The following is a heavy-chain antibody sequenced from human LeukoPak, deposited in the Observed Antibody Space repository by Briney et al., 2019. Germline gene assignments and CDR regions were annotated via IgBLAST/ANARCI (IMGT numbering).Heavy chain of an antibody. D-gene: IGHD1-1*01. V-gene: IGHV3-30*18. CDR3: AKEQQFDY. CDR2: ISYDGSNK. J-gene: IGHJ4*02. Sequence: PGGSLRLSCATSGFTFSSYGMHWVRQAPGKGLEWVAVISYDGSNKYYADSVKGRFTISRDNSKNTLYLQMNSLRAEDTAVYCCAKEQQFDYWGQGTLVTVSS. CDR1: GFTFSSYG.